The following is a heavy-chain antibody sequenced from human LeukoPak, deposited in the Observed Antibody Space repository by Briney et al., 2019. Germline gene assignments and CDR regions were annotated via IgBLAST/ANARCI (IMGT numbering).Heavy chain of an antibody. Sequence: SGGSLRLSCAASGFTFSSYWMSWVRQAPGKGLEWVANIKQDGSEKYCVDSVKGRFTISRDNAKNSLYLQMNSLRAEDTVVYYCARTITMIVVVTPFDYWGQGTLVTVSS. CDR2: IKQDGSEK. J-gene: IGHJ4*02. CDR3: ARTITMIVVVTPFDY. CDR1: GFTFSSYW. V-gene: IGHV3-7*01. D-gene: IGHD3-22*01.